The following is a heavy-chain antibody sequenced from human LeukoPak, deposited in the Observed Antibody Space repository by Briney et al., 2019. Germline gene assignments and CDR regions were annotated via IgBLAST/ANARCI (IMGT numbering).Heavy chain of an antibody. CDR1: GFTFSSYA. CDR2: ISGSGGST. Sequence: GGSLRPSCAASGFTFSSYAISWVRQAPGEGLGWGSVISGSGGSTYYADSVKGRFTISRDTSKNTLYLQMNSLRAEDTAVYYCARDGKDYGGNLEFSFDYWGQGTLVTVSS. D-gene: IGHD4-23*01. CDR3: ARDGKDYGGNLEFSFDY. J-gene: IGHJ4*02. V-gene: IGHV3-23*01.